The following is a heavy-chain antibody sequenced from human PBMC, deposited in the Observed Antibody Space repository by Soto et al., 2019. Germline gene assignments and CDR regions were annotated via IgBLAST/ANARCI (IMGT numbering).Heavy chain of an antibody. Sequence: SETLSLTCTVSGGSISSYYWSWIRQHQGKGLEWIGYIYYSGSTNYNPSLKSRVTISVDTSKNQFSLKLSSVTAADMAVYYCARDLRVDDFWSGRYYYYYGMDVWGQGTTVTVSS. J-gene: IGHJ6*02. CDR1: GGSISSYY. CDR3: ARDLRVDDFWSGRYYYYYGMDV. CDR2: IYYSGST. D-gene: IGHD3-3*01. V-gene: IGHV4-59*01.